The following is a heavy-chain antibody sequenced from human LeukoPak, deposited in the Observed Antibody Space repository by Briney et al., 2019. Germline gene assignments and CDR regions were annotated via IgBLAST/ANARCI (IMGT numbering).Heavy chain of an antibody. CDR1: GFTFSSYS. J-gene: IGHJ4*02. Sequence: GGSLRLSCAASGFTFSSYSMNWVRQAPGKGLEWVSSISSSSSYIYYADSVKGRFTISRDNAKNSLYLQMNSLRAEDTAVYYCARLHDYGDYSQYYFDYWGQGTLVTVSS. V-gene: IGHV3-21*01. D-gene: IGHD4-17*01. CDR2: ISSSSSYI. CDR3: ARLHDYGDYSQYYFDY.